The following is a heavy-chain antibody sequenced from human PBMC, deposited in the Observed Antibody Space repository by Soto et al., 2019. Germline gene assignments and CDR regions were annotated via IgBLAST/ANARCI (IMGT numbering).Heavy chain of an antibody. CDR2: IIPISGTA. J-gene: IGHJ6*02. Sequence: QVQLVQSGAEVKKPGSSVKVSCKASGGTFSSYAISWVRQAPGQGLEWMGGIIPISGTANYAQKFQGRVTITADESTSTAYMELSSRRSEDTAVYYCARSQGSSTSLEIYYYYYYGMDVWGQGPTVTVSS. D-gene: IGHD2-2*01. CDR3: ARSQGSSTSLEIYYYYYYGMDV. CDR1: GGTFSSYA. V-gene: IGHV1-69*01.